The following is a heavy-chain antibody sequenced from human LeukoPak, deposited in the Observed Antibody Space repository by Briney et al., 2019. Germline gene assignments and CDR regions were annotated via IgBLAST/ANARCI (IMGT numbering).Heavy chain of an antibody. CDR3: ARAGYTYGFDY. J-gene: IGHJ4*02. D-gene: IGHD5-18*01. Sequence: PGGSLRLSCAASGFTFSSYWMHWVRQAPGKGLVWVARFNGDGSRTSYADSVKGRFTISRDNAKNTLYLLMNSLRDDDTAVYYCARAGYTYGFDYWGQGTLVTVPS. V-gene: IGHV3-74*01. CDR2: FNGDGSRT. CDR1: GFTFSSYW.